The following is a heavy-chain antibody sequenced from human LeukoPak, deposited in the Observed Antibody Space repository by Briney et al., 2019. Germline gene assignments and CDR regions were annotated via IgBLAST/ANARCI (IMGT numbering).Heavy chain of an antibody. D-gene: IGHD6-13*01. J-gene: IGHJ4*02. CDR1: GFTFSSYG. V-gene: IGHV3-33*01. CDR3: ARDDHAAAGTNY. Sequence: HGGSLRLSCAASGFTFSSYGMHRVRQAPGKGLEWVAVIWYDGSNKYYADSVKGRFTISRDNSKNTLYLQMNSLRAEDTAVYYCARDDHAAAGTNYWGQGTLVTVSS. CDR2: IWYDGSNK.